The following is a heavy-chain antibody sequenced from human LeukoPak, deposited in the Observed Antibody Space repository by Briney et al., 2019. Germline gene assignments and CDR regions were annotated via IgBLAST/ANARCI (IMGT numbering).Heavy chain of an antibody. CDR2: IYYSGST. D-gene: IGHD2-2*01. J-gene: IGHJ6*03. V-gene: IGHV4-30-4*08. Sequence: SSETLSLTCTVSGGSISSGDYYWSWIRQPQGKGLEWIGYIYYSGSTYYNPSLKSRVTISVDTSKNQFSLKLSSVTAADTAVYYCAAARKDIVVVPAAVNYYYYMDVWGKGTTVTVSS. CDR3: AAARKDIVVVPAAVNYYYYMDV. CDR1: GGSISSGDYY.